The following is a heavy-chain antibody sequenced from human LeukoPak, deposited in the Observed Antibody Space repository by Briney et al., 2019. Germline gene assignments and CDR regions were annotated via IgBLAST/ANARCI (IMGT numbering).Heavy chain of an antibody. V-gene: IGHV1-3*01. CDR1: GGTFSSYA. Sequence: GASVRVSCKASGGTFSSYAISWVRQAPGQRLEWMGWINAGNGNTKYSQKFQGRVTITRDTSASTAYMELSSLRSEDTAVYYCARDGAVAGYFDYWGQGTLVTVSP. D-gene: IGHD6-19*01. CDR3: ARDGAVAGYFDY. CDR2: INAGNGNT. J-gene: IGHJ4*02.